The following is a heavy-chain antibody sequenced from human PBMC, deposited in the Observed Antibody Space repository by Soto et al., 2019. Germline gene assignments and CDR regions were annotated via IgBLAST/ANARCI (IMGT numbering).Heavy chain of an antibody. V-gene: IGHV4-34*01. CDR3: ARGRYGSGANKFDP. CDR1: GGSFSGYY. Sequence: QVQLQQWGAGLLKPSETLSLTCAVYGGSFSGYYWSWIRQPPGKGLEWIGEINHSGSTNYNPSLKSRVPISVDTSKNQFSLKLSSVTAADTAVYYCARGRYGSGANKFDPWGQGTLVTVSS. D-gene: IGHD3-10*01. CDR2: INHSGST. J-gene: IGHJ5*02.